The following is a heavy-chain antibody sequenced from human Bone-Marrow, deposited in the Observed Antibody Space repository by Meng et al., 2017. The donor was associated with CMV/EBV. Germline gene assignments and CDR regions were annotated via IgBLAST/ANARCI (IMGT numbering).Heavy chain of an antibody. V-gene: IGHV3-21*01. CDR1: GFTFSTYN. CDR2: INGSSAYI. Sequence: ESLKISCAASGFTFSTYNMNWVRQAPGKGLEWVSSINGSSAYIYYAGSVKARFTISRDNAKNSLSLQMNSLRAEDPAVYYCARAVVVTDRSPLRYFDLWGRGTLVTVSS. D-gene: IGHD2-21*02. CDR3: ARAVVVTDRSPLRYFDL. J-gene: IGHJ2*01.